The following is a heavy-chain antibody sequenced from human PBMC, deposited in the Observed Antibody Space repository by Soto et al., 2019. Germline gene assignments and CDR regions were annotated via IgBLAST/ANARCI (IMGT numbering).Heavy chain of an antibody. CDR2: INSDGSST. D-gene: IGHD1-26*01. CDR1: GFTFSSYW. Sequence: EVQLVESGGGLVQPGGSLRLSCAASGFTFSSYWMHWVRQAPGKGLVWVSRINSDGSSTNYADSVKGRFTISRDNAKNTLYLQMNSLRAEDTAVYHCARGGSLNWYFDLWGRGTLVTVSS. J-gene: IGHJ2*01. V-gene: IGHV3-74*01. CDR3: ARGGSLNWYFDL.